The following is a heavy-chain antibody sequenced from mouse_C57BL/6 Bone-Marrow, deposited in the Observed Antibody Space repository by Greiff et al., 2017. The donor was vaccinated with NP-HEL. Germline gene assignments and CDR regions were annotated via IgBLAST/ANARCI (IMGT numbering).Heavy chain of an antibody. CDR2: IYPGNSDT. J-gene: IGHJ4*01. CDR3: TDDNCYKAEDY. CDR1: GYTFTSYW. D-gene: IGHD2-1*01. V-gene: IGHV1-5*01. Sequence: VQLQQSGTVLARPGASVKMSCKTSGYTFTSYWMHWVKQRPGQGLEWIGAIYPGNSDTSYNQKFKGKATLTAVTSASTAYMELSSLTNEDSAVYYCTDDNCYKAEDYGGRGTSVTVSA.